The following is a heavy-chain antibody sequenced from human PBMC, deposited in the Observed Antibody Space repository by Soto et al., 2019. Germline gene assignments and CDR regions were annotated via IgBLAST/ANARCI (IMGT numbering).Heavy chain of an antibody. V-gene: IGHV3-23*01. J-gene: IGHJ4*02. CDR1: GFTFSSHA. D-gene: IGHD3-9*01. CDR2: ISGSGDSA. Sequence: GGSLRLSCGASGFTFSSHAMTWVRQAPGKGLEWVSAISGSGDSAYYADSVKGRFTISRDNSKNTMFLQINSLRAEDTAVYYCAQGRGLVSPHYWGQGTLVTVSS. CDR3: AQGRGLVSPHY.